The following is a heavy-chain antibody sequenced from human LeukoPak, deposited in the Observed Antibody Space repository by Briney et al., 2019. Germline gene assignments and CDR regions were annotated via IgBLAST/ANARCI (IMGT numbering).Heavy chain of an antibody. J-gene: IGHJ4*02. CDR1: GYTFTDYL. V-gene: IGHV1-2*02. CDR3: ARPPAAGTDY. Sequence: GASVKVSCKASGYTFTDYLIHWVRQAPGQGLEWMGWINPNSGGTKYAQKFQGRVTLTRDTSISTAYLELSRLRSDDTAVYYCARPPAAGTDYWGQGALVTVSS. CDR2: INPNSGGT. D-gene: IGHD6-13*01.